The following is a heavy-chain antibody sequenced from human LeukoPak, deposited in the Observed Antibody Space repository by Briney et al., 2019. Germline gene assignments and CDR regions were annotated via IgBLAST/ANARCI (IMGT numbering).Heavy chain of an antibody. D-gene: IGHD1-20*01. CDR3: ARDRMRGHITYIPRYYFDY. Sequence: SQTLSLTCAISGDSVSSNSAAWNWIRQSPSRGLEWLGRTYCRSKWYNDYAVSVKSRITINPDTSKNQFSLQLNSVTPEDTAVYYCARDRMRGHITYIPRYYFDYWGQGTLVTVSS. CDR1: GDSVSSNSAA. J-gene: IGHJ4*02. V-gene: IGHV6-1*01. CDR2: TYCRSKWYN.